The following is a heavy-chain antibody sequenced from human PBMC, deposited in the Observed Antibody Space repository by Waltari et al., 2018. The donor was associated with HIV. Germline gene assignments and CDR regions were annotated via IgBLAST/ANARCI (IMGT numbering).Heavy chain of an antibody. CDR1: GGSISSSSYY. D-gene: IGHD3-22*01. J-gene: IGHJ5*02. CDR2: IYYSGSP. V-gene: IGHV4-39*01. Sequence: QLQLQESGPGLVKPSETLSLTCTVSGGSISSSSYYWGWIRQPPGKGLEWIGNIYYSGSPYYNPSLKSRVTISVDTSKNQFSVRLSSVNAADTAVYYCARTYYYDSSGYFPYSWGQGTLVTVSS. CDR3: ARTYYYDSSGYFPYS.